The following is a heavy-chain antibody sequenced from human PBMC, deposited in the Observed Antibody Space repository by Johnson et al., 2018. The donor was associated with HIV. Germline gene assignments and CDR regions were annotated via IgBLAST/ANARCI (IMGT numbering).Heavy chain of an antibody. CDR2: ISYDGSNK. V-gene: IGHV3-30*14. CDR1: GFTFSSYW. Sequence: QVQLVESGGGVVQPGRSLRLSCAASGFTFSSYWMSWVRQAPGKGLEWVAVISYDGSNKYYADSVKGRFTISGDNSKNMLYLQMNSLRAEDTAVYYCATDSSSGVYDAFDIWGQGTMVTVSS. CDR3: ATDSSSGVYDAFDI. D-gene: IGHD6-13*01. J-gene: IGHJ3*02.